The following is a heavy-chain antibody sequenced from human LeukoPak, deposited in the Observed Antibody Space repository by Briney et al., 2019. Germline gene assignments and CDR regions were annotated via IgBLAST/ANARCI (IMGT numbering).Heavy chain of an antibody. CDR2: ISSSGSTI. CDR1: GFTFRSYE. Sequence: GGSLRLSCAASGFTFRSYEMNWVRQAPGKGLEWVSYISSSGSTIYYADSVKGRFTISRDNAKNSLYLQMNSLRAEDTAVYYCARGGEQWLVLPAFDIWGEGTMVTVSS. J-gene: IGHJ3*02. V-gene: IGHV3-48*03. CDR3: ARGGEQWLVLPAFDI. D-gene: IGHD6-19*01.